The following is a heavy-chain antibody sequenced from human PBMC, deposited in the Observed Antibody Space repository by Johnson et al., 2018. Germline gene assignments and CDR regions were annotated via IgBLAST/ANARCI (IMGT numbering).Heavy chain of an antibody. CDR2: ISFRNNII. CDR1: GFIVSTHY. V-gene: IGHV3-48*01. CDR3: AKEGALFDAFDI. Sequence: VQLQESGGGLVQPGGSLRLSCKVSGFIVSTHYMSWVRQAPGKGMEWLAYISFRNNIIYLADSVKGRFPLPRDNAKNSLYLQMNSLRAEYTAVSYCAKEGALFDAFDIWGQGTMVTVSS. J-gene: IGHJ3*02.